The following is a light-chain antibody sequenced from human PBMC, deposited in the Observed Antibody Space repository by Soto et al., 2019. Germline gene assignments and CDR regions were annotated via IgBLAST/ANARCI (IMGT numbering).Light chain of an antibody. V-gene: IGKV2-28*01. CDR2: LGS. J-gene: IGKJ4*01. CDR1: QSLLHSNGYNY. Sequence: DIVMTQSPLSLPVTPGEPASISCRSSQSLLHSNGYNYVDWYLQKPGQPPHLLIFLGSSRASGVPGRFNGSGSGTDFTLRITTVEAEDVGVYYCMQVLQTPLTFGGGTKLEIK. CDR3: MQVLQTPLT.